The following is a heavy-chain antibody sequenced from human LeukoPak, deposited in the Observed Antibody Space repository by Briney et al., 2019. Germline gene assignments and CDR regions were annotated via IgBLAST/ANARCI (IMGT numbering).Heavy chain of an antibody. V-gene: IGHV4-31*03. CDR1: GGSISSGSYY. CDR2: IYYSGST. Sequence: PSETLSLTCTVSGGSISSGSYYWSWIRQHPGKGLEWIGYIYYSGSTYYNPSLKSRVTISVDTSKNHFSLKPSSVTAADTAVYYCARDRAAAEFDYWGQGTLVTVSS. CDR3: ARDRAAAEFDY. D-gene: IGHD6-13*01. J-gene: IGHJ4*02.